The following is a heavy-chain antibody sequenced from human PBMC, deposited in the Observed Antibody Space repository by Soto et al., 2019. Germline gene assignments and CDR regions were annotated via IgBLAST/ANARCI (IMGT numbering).Heavy chain of an antibody. CDR1: GFTFSSYA. Sequence: GGSLRLSCAASGFTFSSYAMSWVRQAPGKGLEWASAISGSGGSTYYADSVKGRFTISRDNSKNTLYLQMNSLRAEDTAVYYCAKDGRIGYCSSTSCYRPYYYYGMDVWGQGTTVTVSS. CDR2: ISGSGGST. V-gene: IGHV3-23*01. D-gene: IGHD2-2*03. J-gene: IGHJ6*02. CDR3: AKDGRIGYCSSTSCYRPYYYYGMDV.